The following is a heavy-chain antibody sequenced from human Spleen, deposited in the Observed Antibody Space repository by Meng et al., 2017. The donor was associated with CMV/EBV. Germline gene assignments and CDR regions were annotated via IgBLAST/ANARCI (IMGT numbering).Heavy chain of an antibody. CDR2: IIPIFGTA. CDR3: ASGYCSSTSCYSRDGMDV. V-gene: IGHV1-69*05. D-gene: IGHD2-2*03. Sequence: TCAVSGGSFSNYAITWVRQAPGQGLEWMGGIIPIFGTANYAQKFQGRVTITTDESTSTAYMELSSLRSEDTAVYYCASGYCSSTSCYSRDGMDVWGQGTTVTVSS. J-gene: IGHJ6*02. CDR1: GGSFSNYA.